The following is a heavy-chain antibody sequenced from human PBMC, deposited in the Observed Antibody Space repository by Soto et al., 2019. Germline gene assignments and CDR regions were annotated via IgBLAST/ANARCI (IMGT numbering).Heavy chain of an antibody. Sequence: ASVKVSCKASGYTFTSYAMHWVRQAPGQRLEWMGWINAGNGNTKYSQKFQGRVTMTTDTSTSTAYMELSSLRSDDTAVYYCARDKGDGSGSYYGYWGQGTLVTVSS. CDR1: GYTFTSYA. D-gene: IGHD3-10*01. J-gene: IGHJ4*02. V-gene: IGHV1-3*01. CDR2: INAGNGNT. CDR3: ARDKGDGSGSYYGY.